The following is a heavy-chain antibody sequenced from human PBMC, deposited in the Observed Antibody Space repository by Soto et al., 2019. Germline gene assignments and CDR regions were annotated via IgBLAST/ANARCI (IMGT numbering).Heavy chain of an antibody. D-gene: IGHD4-4*01. J-gene: IGHJ5*02. V-gene: IGHV1-2*02. Sequence: ASVKVSCKASGYPFSDNQIHWLRRSPGQGLEWMGRINPKSDDTNYAQKFQGRVTMTRDTSIDTAYLELTGLTSDDTATYYCARKHSLDYIRWGLDPWGQGTLVTVSS. CDR1: GYPFSDNQ. CDR3: ARKHSLDYIRWGLDP. CDR2: INPKSDDT.